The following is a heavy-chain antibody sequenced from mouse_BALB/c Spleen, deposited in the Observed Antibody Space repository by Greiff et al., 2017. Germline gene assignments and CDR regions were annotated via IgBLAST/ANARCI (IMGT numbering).Heavy chain of an antibody. J-gene: IGHJ3*01. CDR1: GFTFSDYY. D-gene: IGHD2-3*01. V-gene: IGHV5-4*02. CDR2: ISDGGSYT. CDR3: ARDDGYLWFAY. Sequence: EVQRVESGGGLVKPGGSLKLSCAASGFTFSDYYMYWVRQTPEKRLEWVATISDGGSYTYYPDSVKGRFTISRDNAKNNLYLQMSSLKSEDTAMYYCARDDGYLWFAYWGQGTLVTVSA.